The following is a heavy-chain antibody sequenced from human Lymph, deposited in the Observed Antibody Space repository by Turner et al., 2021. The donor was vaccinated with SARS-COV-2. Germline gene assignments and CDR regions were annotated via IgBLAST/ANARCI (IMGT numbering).Heavy chain of an antibody. CDR1: GGSISSGGYY. V-gene: IGHV4-31*03. D-gene: IGHD4-17*01. Sequence: QVQLQESGPGLVKPSQTLSLTCPVSGGSISSGGYYWSWIRQHPGKGLEWIGYIYYSGSTYYNPSLKSRVSISVDTSKNQFSLKLSSVTAAYTAVYYCARDYGGNSNYFDYWGQGTLVTVSS. J-gene: IGHJ4*02. CDR2: IYYSGST. CDR3: ARDYGGNSNYFDY.